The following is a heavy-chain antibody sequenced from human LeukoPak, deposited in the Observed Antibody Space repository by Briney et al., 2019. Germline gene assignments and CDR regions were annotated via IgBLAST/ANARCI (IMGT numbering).Heavy chain of an antibody. V-gene: IGHV4-31*03. CDR1: GASISSVAYY. D-gene: IGHD6-13*01. CDR2: IYYSGST. Sequence: SETLSLTCTVSGASISSVAYYWSWIRQHPGKGLECIGYIYYSGSTYYNPSLKSRVTISVDTSKNQFSLNLRSVTAADTAVYYCARESSTWWFDYWGQGTLVTVSS. CDR3: ARESSTWWFDY. J-gene: IGHJ4*02.